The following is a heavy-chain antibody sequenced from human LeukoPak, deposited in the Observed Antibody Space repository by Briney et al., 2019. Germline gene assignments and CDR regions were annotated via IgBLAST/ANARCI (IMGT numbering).Heavy chain of an antibody. CDR3: GGVDTVVDDSYYIDF. Sequence: PSETLSLTCTVSGGSISSSSYYWGWIRQPPGKGLEWIGSIYYSGSTYYNPSLKSRVTISVDTSKNQFSLKLSSVTAADTAVYYCGGVDTVVDDSYYIDFWSQGTLVTVSS. CDR2: IYYSGST. D-gene: IGHD5-18*01. CDR1: GGSISSSSYY. J-gene: IGHJ4*02. V-gene: IGHV4-39*07.